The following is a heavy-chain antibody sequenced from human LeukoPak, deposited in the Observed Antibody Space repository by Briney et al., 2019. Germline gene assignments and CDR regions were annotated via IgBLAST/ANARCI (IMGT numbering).Heavy chain of an antibody. CDR2: IKSDGITI. CDR1: GFTFSNYM. CDR3: LRDLNWSLDQ. J-gene: IGHJ4*02. Sequence: GGPLRLSCAASGFTFSNYMMHWVRQAPGKGLVWVSRIKSDGITITYADSVKGRFTISRDNAKNTLYLQMNSLRAEDTAVYYCLRDLNWSLDQWGQGTLVTVSS. D-gene: IGHD1-20*01. V-gene: IGHV3-74*01.